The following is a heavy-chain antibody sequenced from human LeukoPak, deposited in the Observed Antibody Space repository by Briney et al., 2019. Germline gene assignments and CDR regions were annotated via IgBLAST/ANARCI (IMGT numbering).Heavy chain of an antibody. CDR2: IRSYSSYI. CDR3: AKDAKLGGDYYYYYMDV. D-gene: IGHD1-26*01. CDR1: GFTLDNYN. J-gene: IGHJ6*03. Sequence: PGGSLRLSCEASGFTLDNYNFNWVRQAPGKGLEWVASIRSYSSYIHYADSVKGRFTISRDDAKKSLYLQMNSLRAEDTAVYYCAKDAKLGGDYYYYYMDVWGKGTTVTISS. V-gene: IGHV3-21*01.